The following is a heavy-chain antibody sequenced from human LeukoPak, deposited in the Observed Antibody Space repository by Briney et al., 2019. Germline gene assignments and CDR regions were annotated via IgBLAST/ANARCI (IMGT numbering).Heavy chain of an antibody. CDR3: ARDLLVTVVAHGASSGGY. Sequence: SVKVSCKASVGILSRFAISWVRQAPGQGLEWMGGIIAIFGTANYAQKFQGRVTITADEFTGTAYMELRSLRSDDTAVYYCARDLLVTVVAHGASSGGYWGQGTLVTVSS. J-gene: IGHJ4*02. CDR2: IIAIFGTA. V-gene: IGHV1-69*13. D-gene: IGHD4-23*01. CDR1: VGILSRFA.